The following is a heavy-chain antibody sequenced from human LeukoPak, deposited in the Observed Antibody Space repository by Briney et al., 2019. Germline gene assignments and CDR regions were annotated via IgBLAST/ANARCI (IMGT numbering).Heavy chain of an antibody. V-gene: IGHV3-30-3*01. CDR2: ISYDGSNK. J-gene: IGHJ4*02. CDR3: ARGDELLWFGEFQDY. Sequence: GGSLRLSCAASGFTFSSYAMHWVRQAPGEGLEWVAVISYDGSNKYYADSVKGRFTISRDNSKNTLYLQMNSLRAEDTAVYYCARGDELLWFGEFQDYWGQGTLVTVSS. CDR1: GFTFSSYA. D-gene: IGHD3-10*01.